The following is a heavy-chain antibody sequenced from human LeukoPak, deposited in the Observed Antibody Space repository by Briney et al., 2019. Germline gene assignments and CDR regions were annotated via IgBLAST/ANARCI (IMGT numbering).Heavy chain of an antibody. CDR3: ARGRDDILTGYYIRYFDY. CDR2: INHSGST. J-gene: IGHJ4*02. CDR1: GGSFSGYY. D-gene: IGHD3-9*01. Sequence: PSETLSLTCAVYGGSFSGYYWSWIRQPPGKGLEWIGEINHSGSTNYNPSLKSRVTISVDTSKNQFSLKLSSVTAADTAVYYCARGRDDILTGYYIRYFDYWGQGTLVTVSS. V-gene: IGHV4-34*01.